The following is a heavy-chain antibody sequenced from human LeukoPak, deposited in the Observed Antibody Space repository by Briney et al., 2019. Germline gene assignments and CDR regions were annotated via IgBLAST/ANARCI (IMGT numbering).Heavy chain of an antibody. V-gene: IGHV4-39*01. CDR1: GGSISSSSYY. CDR3: ARSQARLGWFDL. D-gene: IGHD6-19*01. CDR2: IYYSGST. J-gene: IGHJ5*02. Sequence: SETLSLTCTVSGGSISSSSYYWGWIRQSPGKGLEWIGSIYYSGSTYYNPSLKSRVTISVDTSKNQFSLKVRSVTAADTAVYYCARSQARLGWFDLWGQGTLVTVSS.